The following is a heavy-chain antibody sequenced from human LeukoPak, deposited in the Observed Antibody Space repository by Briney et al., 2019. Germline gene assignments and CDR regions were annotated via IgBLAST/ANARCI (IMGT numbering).Heavy chain of an antibody. J-gene: IGHJ4*02. V-gene: IGHV4-59*08. CDR1: GGYISSYY. D-gene: IGHD3-10*01. CDR2: IYYSGST. CDR3: ARASRIDYGSGSYDY. Sequence: SETLSLTCTVSGGYISSYYWSWIRQPPGKGLERIRYIYYSGSTNYNPSLKSRVIISVDTSKNQFSLKLSSVTAADTAVYYCARASRIDYGSGSYDYWGQGTLVTVSS.